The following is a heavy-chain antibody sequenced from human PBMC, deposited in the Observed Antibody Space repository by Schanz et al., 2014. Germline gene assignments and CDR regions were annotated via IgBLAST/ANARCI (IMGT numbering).Heavy chain of an antibody. D-gene: IGHD1-26*01. J-gene: IGHJ5*02. Sequence: QERLQESGPGLVKPSQTLSLTCTVSGDSISSAYWSWIRQHPGKGLEWIGFIYYRGNTYYNPSLKSRVSISLDPSKTQFFLNLNSLTAADTAVYYCARVTEPGWFDPWGQGTLVTVSS. CDR2: IYYRGNT. CDR1: GDSISSAY. CDR3: ARVTEPGWFDP. V-gene: IGHV4-31*03.